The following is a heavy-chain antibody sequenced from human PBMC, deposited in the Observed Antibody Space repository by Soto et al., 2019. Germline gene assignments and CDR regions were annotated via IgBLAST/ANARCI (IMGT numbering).Heavy chain of an antibody. V-gene: IGHV1-2*04. D-gene: IGHD6-13*01. J-gene: IGHJ4*02. CDR3: ARGAGSSWYDY. CDR2: INPITGGT. Sequence: QVQLVQSGAEGMVPGASVKVSCKTSGSTFIDYYIHWVRQAPGQGLEWMGWINPITGGTNSAQKFQAWVTMTRDTSTSTAYMELGRLRFDDTAVYYCARGAGSSWYDYWGQGTLVSVSS. CDR1: GSTFIDYY.